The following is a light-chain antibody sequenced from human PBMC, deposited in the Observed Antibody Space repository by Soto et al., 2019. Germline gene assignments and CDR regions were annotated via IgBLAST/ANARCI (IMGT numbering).Light chain of an antibody. CDR2: EVS. J-gene: IGLJ1*01. CDR3: SSYTSTNTQV. CDR1: SSDVGAYKY. V-gene: IGLV2-14*01. Sequence: QSVLTQPASVSGSPGQSITISCTGTSSDVGAYKYVSWYQQHPGKAPKLMIYEVSNRPSGVSNRFSGSKSGNTAPVTISGLQAEDEADYYCSSYTSTNTQVFGTGTKGTVL.